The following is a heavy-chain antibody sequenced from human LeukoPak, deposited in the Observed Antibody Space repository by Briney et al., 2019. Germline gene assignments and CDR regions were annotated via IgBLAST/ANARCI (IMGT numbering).Heavy chain of an antibody. Sequence: GGSLRLSCAASGFTFSSYSMNWVRQAPGKGLEWVSSISSSGSYTYYADSVKGRFTISRDNAKNSLYLQMNSLRVEDTAVYYCAREYGGNSGYWGQGTLVTVSS. CDR1: GFTFSSYS. D-gene: IGHD4-23*01. CDR3: AREYGGNSGY. V-gene: IGHV3-21*01. CDR2: ISSSGSYT. J-gene: IGHJ4*02.